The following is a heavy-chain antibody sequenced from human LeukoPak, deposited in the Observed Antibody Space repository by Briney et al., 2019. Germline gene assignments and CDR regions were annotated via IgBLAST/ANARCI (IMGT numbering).Heavy chain of an antibody. D-gene: IGHD3-3*01. CDR3: ARDPTITIFGVVIRRKYYFDY. V-gene: IGHV3-7*01. Sequence: GGSLRLSCAASGFTFSSHWMSWVRQAPGKGLEWVANIKQDGSEKYYVDSVKGRFTISRDNANNSLYLQMNSLRAEDTAVYYCARDPTITIFGVVIRRKYYFDYWGQGTLVTVSS. CDR1: GFTFSSHW. J-gene: IGHJ4*02. CDR2: IKQDGSEK.